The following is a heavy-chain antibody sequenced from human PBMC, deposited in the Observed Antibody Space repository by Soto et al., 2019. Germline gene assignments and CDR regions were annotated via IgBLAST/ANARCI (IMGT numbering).Heavy chain of an antibody. CDR1: GYTFTSYD. D-gene: IGHD6-6*01. J-gene: IGHJ6*03. V-gene: IGHV1-8*01. Sequence: ASVKVSCKASGYTFTSYDINWVRQATGQGLEWMGWMNPNSGNTGYAQKFQGRVTMTRNTSISTAYMELSSLRSEDTAVYYCARGGVNDGSSSSGIDYYYYYYMDVWGKGTTVTVSS. CDR3: ARGGVNDGSSSSGIDYYYYYYMDV. CDR2: MNPNSGNT.